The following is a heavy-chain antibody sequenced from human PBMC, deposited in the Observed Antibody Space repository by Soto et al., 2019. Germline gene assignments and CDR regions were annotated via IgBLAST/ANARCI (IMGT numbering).Heavy chain of an antibody. V-gene: IGHV1-46*01. CDR1: GYTFTSYY. J-gene: IGHJ6*02. Sequence: ASVEVSCKXSGYTFTSYYMHWVRQAPGQGLEWMGIINPSGGSTSYAQKFQGRVTMTRDTSTSTVYMELSSLRSEDTAVYYCARPRIAARPKADYYYYGMDVWGQGTTVTVSS. D-gene: IGHD6-6*01. CDR3: ARPRIAARPKADYYYYGMDV. CDR2: INPSGGST.